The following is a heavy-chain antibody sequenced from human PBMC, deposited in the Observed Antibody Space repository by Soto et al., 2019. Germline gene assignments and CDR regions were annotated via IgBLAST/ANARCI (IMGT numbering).Heavy chain of an antibody. Sequence: PSETLSLTCTVSGGSISSYYWSWIRQPPGKGLEWIGYIYYSGSTNYNPSIKSRVTISVDTSKNQFSLKMSSVTAADTAVYYCACGFFYDYIWGIYRSDAFDIWGQGTMVTVSS. V-gene: IGHV4-59*01. CDR2: IYYSGST. CDR3: ACGFFYDYIWGIYRSDAFDI. J-gene: IGHJ3*02. D-gene: IGHD3-16*02. CDR1: GGSISSYY.